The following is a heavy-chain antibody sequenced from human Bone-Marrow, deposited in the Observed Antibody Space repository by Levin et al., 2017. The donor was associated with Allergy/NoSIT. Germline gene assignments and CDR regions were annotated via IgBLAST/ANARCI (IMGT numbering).Heavy chain of an antibody. CDR1: GGSISSYY. Sequence: SETLSLTCTVSGGSISSYYWSWIRQPPGKGLEWIGYIYYSGSTNYNPSLKSRVTISVDTSKNQFSLKLSSVTAADTAVYYCARVRQLWHRNQIFDYWGQGTLVTVSS. D-gene: IGHD5-18*01. CDR2: IYYSGST. CDR3: ARVRQLWHRNQIFDY. J-gene: IGHJ4*02. V-gene: IGHV4-59*01.